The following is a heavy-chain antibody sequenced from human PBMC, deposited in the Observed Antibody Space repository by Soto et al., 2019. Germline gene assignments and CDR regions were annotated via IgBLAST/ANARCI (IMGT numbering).Heavy chain of an antibody. Sequence: ASVKVSCKASGYTFTSYDINWVRQATGQGLEWMGWMNPNSGNTGYAQKFQGRVTMTRNTSISTAYMELSSLRSEDTAVYYCAIITLRYFDWLSYYMDVWGKGTTVTVSS. V-gene: IGHV1-8*01. D-gene: IGHD3-9*01. CDR3: AIITLRYFDWLSYYMDV. J-gene: IGHJ6*03. CDR2: MNPNSGNT. CDR1: GYTFTSYD.